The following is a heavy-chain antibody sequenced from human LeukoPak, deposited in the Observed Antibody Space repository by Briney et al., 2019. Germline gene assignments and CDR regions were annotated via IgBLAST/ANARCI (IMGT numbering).Heavy chain of an antibody. CDR1: GFTFSSYW. J-gene: IGHJ6*03. V-gene: IGHV3-7*01. CDR2: IKHDGSEK. Sequence: PGGSVRLSCAASGFTFSSYWMSWVRQAPGQGLERVANIKHDGSEKYYVDSVKGRFTISRDNAKNSLYLQMNSLRAEDTAVYYCARESEMGITMVRASYYMDVWGKGTTVTVSS. CDR3: ARESEMGITMVRASYYMDV. D-gene: IGHD3-10*01.